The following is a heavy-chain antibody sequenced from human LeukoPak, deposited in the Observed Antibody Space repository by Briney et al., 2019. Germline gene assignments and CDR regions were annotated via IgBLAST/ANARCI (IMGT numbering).Heavy chain of an antibody. CDR2: INPNGINT. V-gene: IGHV1-46*01. D-gene: IGHD3-10*01. Sequence: ASVKVSCKASGYTFSNYYTHWVRQAPGQGLEWMGIINPNGINTRYAQKFQGRVTMTRDMSTSTVYMELRSLRSEDTAVYYCVRGSHIRTHDRDNWFDPWGQGTLVTVSS. CDR1: GYTFSNYY. CDR3: VRGSHIRTHDRDNWFDP. J-gene: IGHJ5*02.